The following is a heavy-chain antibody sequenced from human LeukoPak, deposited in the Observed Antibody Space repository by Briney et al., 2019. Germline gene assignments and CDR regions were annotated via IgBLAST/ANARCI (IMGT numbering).Heavy chain of an antibody. CDR3: AKVDWSRHNWFDP. Sequence: PGGSLRLSCAASGFTFSSYAMHWVRQAPGKGLEWVAVISYDGSNKYYADSVKGRFTISRDNSKNTLYLQMNSLRAEDTAVYYCAKVDWSRHNWFDPWGQGTLVTVSS. CDR2: ISYDGSNK. CDR1: GFTFSSYA. D-gene: IGHD3-9*01. V-gene: IGHV3-30*04. J-gene: IGHJ5*02.